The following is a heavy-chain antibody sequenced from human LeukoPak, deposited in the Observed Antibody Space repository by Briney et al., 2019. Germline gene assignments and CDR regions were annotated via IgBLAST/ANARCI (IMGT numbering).Heavy chain of an antibody. CDR2: IIPILGIA. Sequence: SVKVSCKASGGTFSSYAISWVRQAPGQGLEWMGRIIPILGIANYAQKFQGRVTMTEDTSTDTAYMELSSLRSEDTAVYYCATYLAKGSRDGYNYHYWGQGTLVTVSS. D-gene: IGHD5-24*01. CDR1: GGTFSSYA. V-gene: IGHV1-69*04. J-gene: IGHJ4*02. CDR3: ATYLAKGSRDGYNYHY.